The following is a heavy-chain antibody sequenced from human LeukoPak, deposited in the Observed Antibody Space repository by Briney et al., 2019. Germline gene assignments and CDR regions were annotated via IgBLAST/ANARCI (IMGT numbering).Heavy chain of an antibody. Sequence: GGSLRLSCAASRLTLRNYWMAWVRQAPGKGLERVASISGDGSVTDYVDSVKGRFTVSRDNARNSVYLQMNSLSAEDTAVYYCATQAYSDFDYWGRGIMVSVSS. J-gene: IGHJ4*02. CDR1: RLTLRNYW. V-gene: IGHV3-7*01. CDR3: ATQAYSDFDY. D-gene: IGHD4-11*01. CDR2: ISGDGSVT.